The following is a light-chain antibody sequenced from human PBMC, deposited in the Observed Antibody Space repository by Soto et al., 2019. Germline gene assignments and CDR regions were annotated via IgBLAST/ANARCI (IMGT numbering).Light chain of an antibody. V-gene: IGLV2-14*01. Sequence: QSVLTQPASVSGSLGLSITISCTGTSGDIGSYNRVSWYQQHPGKAPKLIIYEVTDRPSGVSNRFSGSKSGNTASLTISGLQAEDEAEYYCSSYTNIKTVVFGGGTKLTVL. CDR3: SSYTNIKTVV. CDR2: EVT. CDR1: SGDIGSYNR. J-gene: IGLJ2*01.